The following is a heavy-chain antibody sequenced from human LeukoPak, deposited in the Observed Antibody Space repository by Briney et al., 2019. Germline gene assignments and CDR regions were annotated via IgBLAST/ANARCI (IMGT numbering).Heavy chain of an antibody. CDR3: ARGGPRIAARRGFGFDY. Sequence: GGSLRLSCAASGFTFSSYAMHWVRQAPGKGLEWVAVISYDGSNKYYADSVKGRFTISRDNAKNSLYLQMNSLRAEDTAVYYCARGGPRIAARRGFGFDYWGQGTLVTVSS. CDR2: ISYDGSNK. J-gene: IGHJ4*02. V-gene: IGHV3-30*04. CDR1: GFTFSSYA. D-gene: IGHD6-6*01.